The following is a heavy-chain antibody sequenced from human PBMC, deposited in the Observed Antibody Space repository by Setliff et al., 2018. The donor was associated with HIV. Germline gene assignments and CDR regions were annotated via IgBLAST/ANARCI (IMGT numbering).Heavy chain of an antibody. J-gene: IGHJ6*03. CDR3: ARDRYTWNYGKNYMDV. V-gene: IGHV4-39*07. CDR1: GGSISSSSYY. CDR2: INHSGST. Sequence: SETLSLTCTVSGGSISSSSYYWSWIRQPPGKGLEWIGEINHSGSTNYNPSLKSRVTISVDTSKNQFSLKLSSVTASDTAVDYCARDRYTWNYGKNYMDVWGKGTTVTVSS. D-gene: IGHD1-7*01.